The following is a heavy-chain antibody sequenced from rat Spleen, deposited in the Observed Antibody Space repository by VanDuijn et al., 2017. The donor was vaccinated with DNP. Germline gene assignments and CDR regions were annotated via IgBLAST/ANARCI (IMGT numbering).Heavy chain of an antibody. D-gene: IGHD1-6*01. V-gene: IGHV3-1*01. CDR1: GYSITTNY. CDR2: ISYSGST. Sequence: EVQLQESGPGLVKPSQSLSLTCSVTGYSITTNYWGWIRKFPGNKMEWMGYISYSGSTSYNPSLKSRISITRDTSKNQFFLQLNSVTTEDTATYYCVRERFMYTTDFPYYFDYWGQGVMVTVSS. CDR3: VRERFMYTTDFPYYFDY. J-gene: IGHJ2*01.